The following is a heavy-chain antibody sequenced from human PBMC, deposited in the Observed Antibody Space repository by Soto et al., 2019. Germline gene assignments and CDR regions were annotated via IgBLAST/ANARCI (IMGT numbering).Heavy chain of an antibody. J-gene: IGHJ5*02. CDR3: ARDLHFYEYSSSWYH. D-gene: IGHD6-13*01. Sequence: GGSLRLSCAASGFTFSSYWMSWVRQAPGKGLEWVANIKQDGSEKYYVDSVKGRFTISRDNAKNSLYLQMNSLRAEDTAVYYCARDLHFYEYSSSWYHWGQGTLVTVS. V-gene: IGHV3-7*03. CDR1: GFTFSSYW. CDR2: IKQDGSEK.